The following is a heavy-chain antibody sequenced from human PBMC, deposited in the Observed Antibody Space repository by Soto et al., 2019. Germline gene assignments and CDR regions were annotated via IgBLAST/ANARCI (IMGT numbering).Heavy chain of an antibody. Sequence: QVQLVESGGGVVQPGRSLRLSCAASGFTFSSYGMHWVRQAPGKGLEWVAVIWYDGSNKYYADSVKGRFTISRDNSKNTLNLQMNSLRAEDTAVYYCARDMAPYYYDSSGTDAFDIWGQGTMVTVSS. CDR3: ARDMAPYYYDSSGTDAFDI. D-gene: IGHD3-22*01. CDR2: IWYDGSNK. V-gene: IGHV3-33*01. CDR1: GFTFSSYG. J-gene: IGHJ3*02.